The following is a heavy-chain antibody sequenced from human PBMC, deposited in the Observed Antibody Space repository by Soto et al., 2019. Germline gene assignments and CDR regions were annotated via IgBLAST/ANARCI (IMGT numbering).Heavy chain of an antibody. V-gene: IGHV1-3*01. D-gene: IGHD1-1*01. CDR3: ARGKGMEENYYYYGMDV. J-gene: IGHJ6*02. Sequence: ASVKVSCKASGYTFSTYAMHWVRQAPGQSLEWMGWLNGGTGQTRYSQKFQDRVIITRDTSASTGYMELSSLTSEDTAVYYCARGKGMEENYYYYGMDVWGQGTTVTVSS. CDR2: LNGGTGQT. CDR1: GYTFSTYA.